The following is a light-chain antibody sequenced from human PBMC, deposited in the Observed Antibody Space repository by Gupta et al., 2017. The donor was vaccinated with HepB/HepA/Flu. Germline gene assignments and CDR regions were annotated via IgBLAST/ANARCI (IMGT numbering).Light chain of an antibody. CDR2: LGS. CDR1: QSLLHSNGDNY. CDR3: KQSRQGPPT. V-gene: IGKV2-28*01. Sequence: IVMTQSPLALPVTPGEPASISCRSSQSLLHSNGDNYMDWYLQEPWLSPQLPIYLGSNRASGVPDRFNDSGSGSHLTLRIIRVVVTAVGVYFFKQSRQGPPTFGPGTRVEVK. J-gene: IGKJ1*01.